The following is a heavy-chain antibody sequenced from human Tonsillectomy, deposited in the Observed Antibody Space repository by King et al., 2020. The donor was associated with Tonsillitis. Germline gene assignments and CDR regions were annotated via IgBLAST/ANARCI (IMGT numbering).Heavy chain of an antibody. CDR3: AKDDCSGGSCYSPFAY. CDR2: ISWNSGSI. Sequence: EVQLVESGGGLVQPGRSLRLSCAASGFTFHDYGMHWVRQAPGKGLEWVSGISWNSGSINYADSVKGRFTISRDNAKNSLYLQMNSLRAEDTALYYCAKDDCSGGSCYSPFAYWGQGTLVTVSS. V-gene: IGHV3-9*01. CDR1: GFTFHDYG. D-gene: IGHD2-15*01. J-gene: IGHJ4*02.